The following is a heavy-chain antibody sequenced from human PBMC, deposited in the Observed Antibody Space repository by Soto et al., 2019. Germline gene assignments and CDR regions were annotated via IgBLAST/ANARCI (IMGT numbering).Heavy chain of an antibody. CDR3: ARSSGTYPPSRYYYGLDV. D-gene: IGHD1-26*01. J-gene: IGHJ6*02. V-gene: IGHV1-18*01. Sequence: QVQLVQSGPEVKKPGASVKVSCKASGYTFTSYVFSWVRQAPGQGLEWMGWISAHNGDTIYAQKFQDRITMTTDTSTNTAYLELRSLKSGDTAVFYCARSSGTYPPSRYYYGLDVWGQGTTVTVSS. CDR1: GYTFTSYV. CDR2: ISAHNGDT.